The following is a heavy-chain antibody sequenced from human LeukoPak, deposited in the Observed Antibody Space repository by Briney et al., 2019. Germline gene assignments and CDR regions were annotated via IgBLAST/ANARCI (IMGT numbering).Heavy chain of an antibody. Sequence: GGSLRLSCAASRFTFSIYAMHWVRQAPGKGLEWVAVISYDGSNKYYADSVKGRFTISRDNSKNTLYLQMNSLSAEDTAVYYCASASPYCSSTSCPGDYFDYWGQGTLVTVSS. CDR3: ASASPYCSSTSCPGDYFDY. V-gene: IGHV3-30*04. CDR2: ISYDGSNK. CDR1: RFTFSIYA. J-gene: IGHJ4*02. D-gene: IGHD2-2*01.